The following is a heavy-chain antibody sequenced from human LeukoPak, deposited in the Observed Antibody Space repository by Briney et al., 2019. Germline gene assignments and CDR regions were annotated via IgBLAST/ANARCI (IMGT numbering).Heavy chain of an antibody. CDR2: ISYDGSNK. CDR3: ARVYGSSWALGAFDI. J-gene: IGHJ3*02. V-gene: IGHV3-30*03. D-gene: IGHD6-13*01. CDR1: GFTFSSYG. Sequence: GGSLRLSCAASGFTFSSYGMHWVRQAPGKGLEWVAVISYDGSNKYYADSVKGRFTISRDNSKNTLYLQMNSLRAEDTAVYYCARVYGSSWALGAFDIWGQGTMVTVSS.